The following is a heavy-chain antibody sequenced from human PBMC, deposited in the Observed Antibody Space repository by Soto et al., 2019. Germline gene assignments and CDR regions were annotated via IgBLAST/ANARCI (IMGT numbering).Heavy chain of an antibody. CDR1: GYPVTAYY. Sequence: QLHLVQSGAVVKKPGASVTVSCSASGYPVTAYYMHWVRQAPGRGLEWMGGINPATGAAKYTQTFQGRVTMTRDPSTSTVFMDLSGLASEYTAVFYGARGGGVGVAGSAAFDMWGQGTLVTVSS. J-gene: IGHJ3*02. D-gene: IGHD3-3*01. CDR3: ARGGGVGVAGSAAFDM. V-gene: IGHV1-2*02. CDR2: INPATGAA.